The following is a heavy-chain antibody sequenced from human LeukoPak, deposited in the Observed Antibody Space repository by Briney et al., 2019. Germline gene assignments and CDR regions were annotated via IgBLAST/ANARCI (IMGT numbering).Heavy chain of an antibody. D-gene: IGHD1-1*01. V-gene: IGHV1-2*02. J-gene: IGHJ5*02. CDR3: ARERGRHPTTDGPTETADNWFDP. CDR2: INPNSGGT. CDR1: GYTFTSYG. Sequence: ASVKVSCKASGYTFTSYGISWVRQAPGQGLEWMGWINPNSGGTNYAQKFQGRVTMTRDTSINTAYMELSRLRSDDTAVYYCARERGRHPTTDGPTETADNWFDPWGQGTLVTVSS.